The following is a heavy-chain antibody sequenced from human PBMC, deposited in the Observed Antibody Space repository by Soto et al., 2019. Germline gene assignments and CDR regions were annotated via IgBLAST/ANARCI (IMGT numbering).Heavy chain of an antibody. Sequence: GGSLRLSCAASGFTFSSYGMHWVRQAPGKGLEWVAVISYDGSNKYYADSVKGRFTISRDNSKNTLYLQMNSLRAEDMAVYYCAKDPAEEAYYYYGMDVWGQGTTVTVSS. V-gene: IGHV3-30*18. CDR1: GFTFSSYG. CDR2: ISYDGSNK. J-gene: IGHJ6*02. CDR3: AKDPAEEAYYYYGMDV.